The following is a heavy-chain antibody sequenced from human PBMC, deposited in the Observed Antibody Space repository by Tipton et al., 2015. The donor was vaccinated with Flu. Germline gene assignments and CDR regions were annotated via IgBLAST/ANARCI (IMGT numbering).Heavy chain of an antibody. CDR2: IFRTGST. CDR1: GGSFSGYY. V-gene: IGHV4-34*10. J-gene: IGHJ5*02. Sequence: GLVKPSETLSLTCAVYGGSFSGYYWGWIRQPPGKGLEWIGNIFRTGSTYHNPSLKSRVTMSVDTSKNQFSLKVFSVTAADTAVYYCSRRDYSNYVSDPKSWFDPWGQGILVTVSS. CDR3: SRRDYSNYVSDPKSWFDP. D-gene: IGHD4-11*01.